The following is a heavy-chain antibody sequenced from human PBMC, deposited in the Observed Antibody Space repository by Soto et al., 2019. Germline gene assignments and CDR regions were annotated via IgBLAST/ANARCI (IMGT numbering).Heavy chain of an antibody. CDR2: ISYDGGNK. J-gene: IGHJ6*02. CDR1: GFTFSNYG. CDR3: AKDRDYDSSGSMDV. V-gene: IGHV3-30*18. D-gene: IGHD3-22*01. Sequence: GGSLRLSCAASGFTFSNYGMHWVRQAPGKGLEWVAVISYDGGNKYYVDSVKGRFTISRDNSKNTLYLQMNSLRAEDTAVYYCAKDRDYDSSGSMDVWGQGTTVTVSS.